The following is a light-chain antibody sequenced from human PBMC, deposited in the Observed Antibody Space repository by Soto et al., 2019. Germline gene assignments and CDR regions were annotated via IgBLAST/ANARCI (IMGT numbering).Light chain of an antibody. CDR1: SSNIGNNY. CDR3: GTWDSSLSAVV. CDR2: DNN. V-gene: IGLV1-51*01. J-gene: IGLJ2*01. Sequence: QSVLTQPPSVSAAAGQKVTLSCSGSSSNIGNNYVSWYQQLPGTAPELLIYDNNKRPSGIPDRFPGSKSGTSATLGITGRQTGDEADYYCGTWDSSLSAVVFGGGTKLTVL.